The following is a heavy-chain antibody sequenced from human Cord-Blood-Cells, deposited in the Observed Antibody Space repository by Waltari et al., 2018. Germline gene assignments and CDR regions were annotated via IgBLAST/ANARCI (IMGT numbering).Heavy chain of an antibody. J-gene: IGHJ6*03. D-gene: IGHD2-21*01. CDR3: ARTSCGGDCYYYYYYYMDV. Sequence: QVQLVQSGAEVKKPGASVKVSCKASGYTFTSYDINWVRQATGQGLEWMGWMNPNSGNTGYAQKFQGRVTITRNTSISTAYMELSSLRSEDTAVYYCARTSCGGDCYYYYYYYMDVWGKGTTVTVSS. CDR1: GYTFTSYD. V-gene: IGHV1-8*03. CDR2: MNPNSGNT.